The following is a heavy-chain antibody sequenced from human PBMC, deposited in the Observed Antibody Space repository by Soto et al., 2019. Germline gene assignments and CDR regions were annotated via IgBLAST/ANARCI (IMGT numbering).Heavy chain of an antibody. J-gene: IGHJ6*02. CDR2: LSYDGSQK. V-gene: IGHV3-30*03. Sequence: GGSLRLSCAASELTLSSFGVHWVRQAPGKGLEWVSLLSYDGSQKYYADSVKGRFTISRDNSKNTLDLQMNSLRAEDTAVYYCVCSRYYGPGTSSLDVWGQGTTVTVSS. CDR1: ELTLSSFG. D-gene: IGHD3-10*01. CDR3: VCSRYYGPGTSSLDV.